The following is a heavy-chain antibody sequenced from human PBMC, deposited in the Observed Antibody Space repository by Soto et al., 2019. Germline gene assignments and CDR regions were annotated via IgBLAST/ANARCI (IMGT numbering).Heavy chain of an antibody. V-gene: IGHV3-11*01. Sequence: QVQLVESGGDLVKPGGSLRLSCAASGYTFSDYYRSWIRQAPGKGLEWISYIDTSGTKIYYADSVKGRFTITRDNAKNSLYLEMNRLSDEDTAVYYCASHYDMWSGYLSPVDYWGQGTLVTVSS. J-gene: IGHJ4*02. D-gene: IGHD3-3*01. CDR2: IDTSGTKI. CDR3: ASHYDMWSGYLSPVDY. CDR1: GYTFSDYY.